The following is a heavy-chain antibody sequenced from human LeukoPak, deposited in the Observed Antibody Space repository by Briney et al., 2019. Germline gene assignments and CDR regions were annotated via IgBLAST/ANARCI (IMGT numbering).Heavy chain of an antibody. V-gene: IGHV4-39*07. D-gene: IGHD2-2*01. J-gene: IGHJ3*02. CDR3: ARSGPAAGRPDAFDI. CDR1: GGSISSSSFY. Sequence: KASETLSLTCTLSGGSISSSSFYWGWIRQPPGKGLECIGTIYYSGITYYNSSLKSRVTISVDTSKNQFSLKLSSVTAADTAVYFCARSGPAAGRPDAFDIWGQGTTVTVSS. CDR2: IYYSGIT.